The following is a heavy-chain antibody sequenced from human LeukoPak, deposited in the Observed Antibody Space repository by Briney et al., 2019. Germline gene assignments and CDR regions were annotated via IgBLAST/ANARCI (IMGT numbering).Heavy chain of an antibody. D-gene: IGHD3-3*01. J-gene: IGHJ5*02. CDR2: ISAYNGNT. V-gene: IGHV1-18*01. Sequence: ASVKVSCKASGYTFTSYGISWVRQAPGQGLEWMGWISAYNGNTNYAQKLQGRVTMTTDTSTSTAYMELRSLRSDDTAVYYCARDARFLEWFLPSNWFDPWGQGTLVTVSS. CDR3: ARDARFLEWFLPSNWFDP. CDR1: GYTFTSYG.